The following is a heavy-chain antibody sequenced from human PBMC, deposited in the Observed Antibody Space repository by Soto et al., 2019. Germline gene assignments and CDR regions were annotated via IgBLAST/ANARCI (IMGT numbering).Heavy chain of an antibody. CDR2: ISTTSGNT. CDR3: ARDNGYYDF. Sequence: QIQMVQSGAEVKQPGASVKISCKTSGYTFSSYSINWVRQAPGQGLEWMAWISTTSGNTHYAERVQGTVTVTLDKSARTAFMEMWGLTSDDTAVYFCARDNGYYDFWGQGTLVTVSS. D-gene: IGHD2-8*01. CDR1: GYTFSSYS. V-gene: IGHV1-18*01. J-gene: IGHJ4*02.